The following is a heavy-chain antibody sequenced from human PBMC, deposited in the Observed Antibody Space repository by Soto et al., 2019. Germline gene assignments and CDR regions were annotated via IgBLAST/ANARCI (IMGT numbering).Heavy chain of an antibody. CDR2: ISYDGGNR. CDR1: GFIFSDLG. CDR3: TKDRPVKARSGSLSS. V-gene: IGHV3-30*18. Sequence: VGSLSLTCVVYGFIFSDLGMHWVRQAPGKGLEWVALISYDGGNRYYADPVKGRFTISRDNSKNTLYLQMNSLRAEDTAVYYCTKDRPVKARSGSLSSWGQGTLVTVSS. J-gene: IGHJ5*02. D-gene: IGHD1-26*01.